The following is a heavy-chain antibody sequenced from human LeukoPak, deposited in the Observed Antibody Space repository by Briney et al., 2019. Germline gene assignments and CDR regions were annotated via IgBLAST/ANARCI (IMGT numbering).Heavy chain of an antibody. CDR2: ISYDGSNK. Sequence: PGGSLRLSCAASGFTFSSYAMHWVRQAPGKGLEWEAVISYDGSNKYYADSVKGRFTISRDNSKNTLYLQMNSLRAEDTAVYYCARGKTWELLSFCDYWGQGTLVTVSS. V-gene: IGHV3-30-3*01. D-gene: IGHD1-26*01. J-gene: IGHJ4*02. CDR1: GFTFSSYA. CDR3: ARGKTWELLSFCDY.